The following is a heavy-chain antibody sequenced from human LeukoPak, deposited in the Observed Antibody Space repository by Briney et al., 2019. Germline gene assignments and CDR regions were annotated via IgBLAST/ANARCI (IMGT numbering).Heavy chain of an antibody. D-gene: IGHD1/OR15-1a*01. CDR1: GFTFSSYS. CDR3: ARDPRNNPPV. V-gene: IGHV3-21*01. J-gene: IGHJ3*01. Sequence: KTGGSLRLSCAASGFTFSSYSMNWVRQAPGKGLEWVSSISSSSSYIYYADSVKGRFTISRDNAKNSLYLQMNSLRAEDTAVYYCARDPRNNPPVWGQGTMVTVSS. CDR2: ISSSSSYI.